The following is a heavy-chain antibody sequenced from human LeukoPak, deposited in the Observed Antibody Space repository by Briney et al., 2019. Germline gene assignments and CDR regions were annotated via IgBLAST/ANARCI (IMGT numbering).Heavy chain of an antibody. CDR1: GFAFSGHA. V-gene: IGHV3-48*04. Sequence: GGSLRLSCAASGFAFSGHAMTWVRQAPGKGLEWVSYISSSGSTIYYADSVKGRFTISRDNAKNSLYLQMNSLRAEDTAVYYCARDRYARDGNFDYWGQGNMVTVSS. D-gene: IGHD5-24*01. CDR3: ARDRYARDGNFDY. CDR2: ISSSGSTI. J-gene: IGHJ4*02.